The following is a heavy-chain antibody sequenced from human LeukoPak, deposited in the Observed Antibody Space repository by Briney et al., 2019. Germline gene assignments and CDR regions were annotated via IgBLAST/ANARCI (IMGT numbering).Heavy chain of an antibody. CDR2: IYSGGNT. D-gene: IGHD2/OR15-2a*01. CDR3: VSFYEAY. Sequence: GGSLRLSCAASGFSVSSNHVSWVRQAPGKGLEWVSVIYSGGNTYYADSVKGRFAISKDNAKNTVYLQMNNLRAEDTAVYYCVSFYEAYWGRGTLVTVSS. V-gene: IGHV3-53*01. CDR1: GFSVSSNH. J-gene: IGHJ4*02.